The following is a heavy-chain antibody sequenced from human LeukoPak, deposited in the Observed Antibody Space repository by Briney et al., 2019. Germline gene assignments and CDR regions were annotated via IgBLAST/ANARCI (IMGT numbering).Heavy chain of an antibody. V-gene: IGHV4-59*01. J-gene: IGHJ4*02. CDR2: IFDSGTT. CDR3: ARGGVTTIAQYDY. D-gene: IGHD5-12*01. Sequence: SETLSLTCTVSGGSIISYFWSWIRQPPGKGPEWIGYIFDSGTTNYNPRTNYTPSLKSRVPVSLDASKNHFSVELSSVTAADTAVYFCARGGVTTIAQYDYWGQGILVTVSS. CDR1: GGSIISYF.